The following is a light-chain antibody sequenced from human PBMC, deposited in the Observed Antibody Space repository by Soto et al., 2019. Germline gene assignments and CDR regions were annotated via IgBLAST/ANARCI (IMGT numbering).Light chain of an antibody. CDR2: GAS. CDR1: QSVSSN. Sequence: EFVLTQSPAPLSVSPGERATLSCRSSQSVSSNLAWYQQKPGQAPRLLIYGASTRATGIPARFSGSGSGTDFTLTISSLQAEDVAVYYCQQYYKTPWTLGQGTKV. J-gene: IGKJ1*01. CDR3: QQYYKTPWT. V-gene: IGKV3-15*01.